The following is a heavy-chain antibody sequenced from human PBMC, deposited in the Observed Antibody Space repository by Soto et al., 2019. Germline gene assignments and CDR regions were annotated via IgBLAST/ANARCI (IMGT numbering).Heavy chain of an antibody. CDR1: GGSISSYY. Sequence: SETLSLTCTVSGGSISSYYWSWIRQPPGKGLEWIGYIYYSGSTNYNPSLKSRVTISVDTSKNQFSLKLSSVTAADTAVYYCARGRTGTTNYYYYGMDVWGQGTTVTVSS. D-gene: IGHD1-1*01. V-gene: IGHV4-59*01. J-gene: IGHJ6*02. CDR2: IYYSGST. CDR3: ARGRTGTTNYYYYGMDV.